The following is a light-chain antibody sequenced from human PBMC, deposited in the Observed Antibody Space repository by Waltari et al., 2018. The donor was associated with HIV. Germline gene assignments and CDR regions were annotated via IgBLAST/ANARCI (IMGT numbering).Light chain of an antibody. V-gene: IGKV1-33*01. CDR2: AGA. CDR1: QNIKGN. CDR3: LQYDNLPYT. Sequence: DIQMTQSPSSLPASVGDRVTITCQATQNIKGNLNWFQQKSGRAPKLLIDAGANLETGVPPRFSGGGSSTDYTLTISNLQPDDTGTYYCLQYDNLPYTFGQGTTLEI. J-gene: IGKJ2*01.